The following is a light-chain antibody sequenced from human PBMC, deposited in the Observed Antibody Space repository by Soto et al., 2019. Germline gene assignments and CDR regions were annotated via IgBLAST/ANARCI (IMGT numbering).Light chain of an antibody. V-gene: IGKV1-5*03. CDR3: QQYNSYPLT. Sequence: DIQMTQSPSTLSASVGDRVTITCRASQSISSWLAWYQQKPGKAPKLLIYKASILESGVPSRFSGSVSGTEFTLTISSLQPDDFATYYFQQYNSYPLTFGGGTKVEIK. J-gene: IGKJ4*01. CDR1: QSISSW. CDR2: KAS.